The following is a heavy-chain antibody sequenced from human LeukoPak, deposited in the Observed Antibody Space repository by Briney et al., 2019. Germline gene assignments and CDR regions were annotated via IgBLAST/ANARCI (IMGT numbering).Heavy chain of an antibody. V-gene: IGHV3-23*01. CDR1: GFTLSSYA. Sequence: GGSLRLSCAASGFTLSSYAMSWVRQAPGKGLEWVSAISGDGRVTHHADSVKGRFTVSRDNSKNTLYLQMNSLRAEDTAVYYCATKGLVSVPSRYHFDYWGQGTLVTVSS. CDR3: ATKGLVSVPSRYHFDY. D-gene: IGHD2-2*01. J-gene: IGHJ4*02. CDR2: ISGDGRVT.